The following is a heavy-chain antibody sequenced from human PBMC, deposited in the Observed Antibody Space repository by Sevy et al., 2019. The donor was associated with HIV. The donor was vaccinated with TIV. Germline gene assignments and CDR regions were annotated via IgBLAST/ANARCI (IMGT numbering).Heavy chain of an antibody. CDR3: ARSPSGSQGPGQYFQH. V-gene: IGHV1-18*04. D-gene: IGHD1-26*01. J-gene: IGHJ1*01. CDR1: GHTFTAYY. CDR2: ISRYNT. Sequence: ASVKVSCKASGHTFTAYYVHWVRQAPGRGLEWMGWISRYNTNYAQKLQGRVTMTTDTSTSTVYMELRSLRSDDTAVYYCARSPSGSQGPGQYFQHWGQGTLVTVSS.